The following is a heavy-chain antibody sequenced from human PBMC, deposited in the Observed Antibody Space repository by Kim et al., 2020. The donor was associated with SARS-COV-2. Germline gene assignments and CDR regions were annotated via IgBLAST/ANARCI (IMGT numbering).Heavy chain of an antibody. CDR1: GFTFSSYD. CDR3: ARGRVVPAAMYFDL. CDR2: IGTAGDP. V-gene: IGHV3-13*05. D-gene: IGHD2-2*01. Sequence: GGSLRLSCAASGFTFSSYDMHWVRQATGKGLEWVSAIGTAGDPYYPGSVKGRFTISRENAKNSLYLQMNSLRAGDTAVYYCARGRVVPAAMYFDLWGRGTLVTVSS. J-gene: IGHJ2*01.